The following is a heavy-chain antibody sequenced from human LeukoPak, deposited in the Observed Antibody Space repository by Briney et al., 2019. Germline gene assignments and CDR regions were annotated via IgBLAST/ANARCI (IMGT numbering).Heavy chain of an antibody. Sequence: SETLSLTCAVYGGSFSGYYWSWIRQPPGKGLEWIGEINHSGSTNYNPSLKSRVTISVDTSKNQFSLKLSSVTAADTAVYYCPIPYCSRPSCYFPPKGGFAPWGQGTRFPVPS. CDR1: GGSFSGYY. D-gene: IGHD2-2*01. V-gene: IGHV4-34*01. J-gene: IGHJ5*02. CDR2: INHSGST. CDR3: PIPYCSRPSCYFPPKGGFAP.